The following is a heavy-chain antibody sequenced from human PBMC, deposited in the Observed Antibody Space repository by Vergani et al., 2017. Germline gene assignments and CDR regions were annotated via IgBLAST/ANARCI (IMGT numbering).Heavy chain of an antibody. D-gene: IGHD1-1*01. Sequence: QLQLQESGSGLVKPSQTLSLTCAVSGGSISSGGYSWSWIREPPGKGLGWIGRIYTSGVTNYNPSLRRRFTMSVDTSKNQFSLKLSSVTAADTAVYYCARDGWNTRGWFDPWGQGTLVTVSS. CDR3: ARDGWNTRGWFDP. J-gene: IGHJ5*02. CDR1: GGSISSGGYS. CDR2: IYTSGVT. V-gene: IGHV4-61*02.